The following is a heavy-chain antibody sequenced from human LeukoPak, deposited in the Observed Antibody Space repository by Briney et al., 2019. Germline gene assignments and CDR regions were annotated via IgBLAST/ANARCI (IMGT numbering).Heavy chain of an antibody. Sequence: GGSLRLSCAASGFRFEEYGMSWVRQTQGKRLEWVSSTNWDGSSTIYAESVKGRFTITRDTAKNSIYLEMNSLRVDDTAFYYCARRCGWYDPRDYFDNWGQGTLVTVSS. D-gene: IGHD6-19*01. V-gene: IGHV3-20*04. CDR3: ARRCGWYDPRDYFDN. J-gene: IGHJ4*02. CDR1: GFRFEEYG. CDR2: TNWDGSST.